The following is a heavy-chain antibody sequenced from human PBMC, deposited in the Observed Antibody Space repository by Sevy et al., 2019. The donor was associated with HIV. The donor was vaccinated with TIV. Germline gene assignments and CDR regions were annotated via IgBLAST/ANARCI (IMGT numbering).Heavy chain of an antibody. J-gene: IGHJ4*02. V-gene: IGHV3-23*01. CDR1: GFTFSSYG. CDR3: AKTPYSSGWSHIDY. Sequence: GGSLRLSCGASGFTFSSYGMSWVRQAPGKGLEWDSFISGSGGDTYYADSVKGRFTISRDNSKNTLYMHMISLRAEDTAVYFCAKTPYSSGWSHIDYWGQGTLVTVSS. CDR2: ISGSGGDT. D-gene: IGHD6-19*01.